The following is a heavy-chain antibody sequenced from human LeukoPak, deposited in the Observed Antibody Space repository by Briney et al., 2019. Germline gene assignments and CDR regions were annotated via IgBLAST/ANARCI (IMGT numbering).Heavy chain of an antibody. Sequence: ASVKVSCKASGYTFTSYYMHWVRQAPGQGLEWMGIINPSGGSTSYAQKFQGRVTMTRDTSTSTVYMELSSLRSEDTAVYYCVRDPPPPSWYSGDSSGAFDIWGQGTMVTVSS. CDR1: GYTFTSYY. CDR3: VRDPPPPSWYSGDSSGAFDI. CDR2: INPSGGST. V-gene: IGHV1-46*03. D-gene: IGHD1-26*01. J-gene: IGHJ3*02.